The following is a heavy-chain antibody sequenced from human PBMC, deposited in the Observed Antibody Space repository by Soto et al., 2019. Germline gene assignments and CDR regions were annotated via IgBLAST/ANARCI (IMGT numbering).Heavy chain of an antibody. CDR1: GDRVSSHSST. V-gene: IGHV6-1*01. J-gene: IGHJ5*01. CDR2: TYYRSKWYI. Sequence: SQTLSLTCAISGDRVSSHSSTWSWISQSPSRDLEWLCRTYYRSKWYIHYAVSVKSRITIHPNISHQQVSLQLNSVAPEDKAEDYFVRRIGNSWLDSWGQGTLVTVSS. CDR3: VRRIGNSWLDS.